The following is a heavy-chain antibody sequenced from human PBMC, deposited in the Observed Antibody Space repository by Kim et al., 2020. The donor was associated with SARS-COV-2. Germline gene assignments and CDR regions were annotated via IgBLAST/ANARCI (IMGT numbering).Heavy chain of an antibody. V-gene: IGHV3-23*01. CDR3: AMHPGDIVVARDLFYFDT. CDR2: IGGSGRAT. Sequence: GGSLRLSCAASGFTFDTYALSWVRQAPGKGLEWVSAIGGSGRATYYAASVKGRFTITKDNSKKTLYIQMESLRAEDTAVYYCAMHPGDIVVARDLFYFDTWGQGALVTVSS. J-gene: IGHJ4*02. D-gene: IGHD1-26*01. CDR1: GFTFDTYA.